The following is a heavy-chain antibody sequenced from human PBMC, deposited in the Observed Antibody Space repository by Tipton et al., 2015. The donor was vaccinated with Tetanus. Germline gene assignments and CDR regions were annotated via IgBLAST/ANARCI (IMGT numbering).Heavy chain of an antibody. CDR1: GASISGYY. CDR2: IYSSGSF. CDR3: ARGGPESRWYFDL. V-gene: IGHV4-59*01. J-gene: IGHJ2*01. Sequence: TLSLTCTVSGASISGYYWSWIRQTPGKGLEWIGYIYSSGSFNYNPSLRSRVTLSVDTSQKQFSLNLRSMTAADTAVYYCARGGPESRWYFDLWRRGTLVTDSS.